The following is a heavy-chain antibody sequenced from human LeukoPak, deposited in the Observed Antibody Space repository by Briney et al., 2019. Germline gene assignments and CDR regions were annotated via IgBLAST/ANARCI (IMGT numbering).Heavy chain of an antibody. V-gene: IGHV3-23*01. D-gene: IGHD1-26*01. CDR1: GLTFNNHA. CDR2: ISGSGDST. Sequence: GGSLRLSCAASGLTFNNHAMSWVRQSPGKGLGWVSVISGSGDSTHYAESVKGRFTISRDNSKNTVHLQMSSLRAEDTAVYFCAKGCSGIYCLGYYYLDVWGKGTTVTVSS. CDR3: AKGCSGIYCLGYYYLDV. J-gene: IGHJ6*03.